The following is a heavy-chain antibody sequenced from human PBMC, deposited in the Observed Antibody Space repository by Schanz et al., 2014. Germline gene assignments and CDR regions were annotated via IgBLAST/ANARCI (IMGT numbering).Heavy chain of an antibody. CDR3: ARARYTGYDCSGY. CDR1: GYSFTEYF. V-gene: IGHV1-2*02. Sequence: QVQVVQSGPAVKKPGASMKVSCLASGYSFTEYFLHWVRQAPGQGLEWMGWINPNSGETNYEQKFKGRVTLTSDTSFSPAFMELSGLTSDDTATYFCARARYTGYDCSGYWGQGTLLIVSS. D-gene: IGHD5-12*01. J-gene: IGHJ4*02. CDR2: INPNSGET.